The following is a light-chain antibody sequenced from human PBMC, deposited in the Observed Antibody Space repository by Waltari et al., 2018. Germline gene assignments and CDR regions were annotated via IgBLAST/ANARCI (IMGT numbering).Light chain of an antibody. CDR2: AVS. J-gene: IGLJ2*01. V-gene: IGLV2-14*03. CDR1: SSDVGGYNY. Sequence: QSALTQPASVSGSPGPSLTISCTGTSSDVGGYNYVSWYQQHPGKAPKLMIYAVSTRPSGVSNRFSGSKSGNTASLTISGLQAEDEADYYCSSYTSSSTLYVVFGGGTKLTVL. CDR3: SSYTSSSTLYVV.